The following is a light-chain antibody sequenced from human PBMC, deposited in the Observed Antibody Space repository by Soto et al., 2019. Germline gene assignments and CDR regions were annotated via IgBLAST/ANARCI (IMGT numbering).Light chain of an antibody. J-gene: IGKJ4*01. Sequence: DIQMTQSPCSLSASVGDRVTITCRASQSISSYLNWYQQKPGKAPKVLISGASSLQSGVPLRFSGSGSGTDFTLTISSLQSEDFASYYCQQSHSTPLTFGGGTKVEIK. CDR2: GAS. V-gene: IGKV1-39*01. CDR1: QSISSY. CDR3: QQSHSTPLT.